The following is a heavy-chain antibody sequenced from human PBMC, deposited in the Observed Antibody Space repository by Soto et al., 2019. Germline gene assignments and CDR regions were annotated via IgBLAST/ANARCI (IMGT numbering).Heavy chain of an antibody. CDR1: GFTFSSYS. CDR2: ISSSSSYI. Sequence: GSLRLSCAASGFTFSSYSMNWVRQAPGKGLEWVSSISSSSSYIYYADSVKGRFTISRDNAKNSLYLQMNSLRAEDTAVYYCARGVNYDSSGYLVRAAPDYWGQGTLVTVSS. D-gene: IGHD3-22*01. CDR3: ARGVNYDSSGYLVRAAPDY. V-gene: IGHV3-21*01. J-gene: IGHJ4*02.